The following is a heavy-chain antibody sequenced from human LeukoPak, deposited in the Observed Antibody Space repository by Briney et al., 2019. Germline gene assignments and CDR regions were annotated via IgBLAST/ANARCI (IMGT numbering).Heavy chain of an antibody. CDR2: IYYSGST. D-gene: IGHD3-3*01. J-gene: IGHJ4*02. CDR1: GGSISSSSYY. Sequence: SETLSLTCTVSGGSISSSSYYWGWIRQPPGKGLEWIGSIYYSGSTYYNPSLKSRVTISVDTSKNQFSLKLSSVTAADTAVYHCARHVLQYYDFWSGYYTLNPFDYWGQGTLVTVSS. V-gene: IGHV4-39*01. CDR3: ARHVLQYYDFWSGYYTLNPFDY.